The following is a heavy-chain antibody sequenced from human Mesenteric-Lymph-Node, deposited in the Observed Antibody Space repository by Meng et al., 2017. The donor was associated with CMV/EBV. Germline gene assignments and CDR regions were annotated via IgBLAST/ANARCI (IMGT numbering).Heavy chain of an antibody. Sequence: SETLSLTCTVSGGSISSSSYYWGWIRQPPGKGLEWIGSIYYSGSTYYNPSLKSRVTISVDTSKNQFSLKLSSVTAADTAVYYCASAPGGSWGTAVAYFDYWGQGTLVTVSS. CDR3: ASAPGGSWGTAVAYFDY. CDR1: GGSISSSSYY. CDR2: IYYSGST. J-gene: IGHJ4*02. V-gene: IGHV4-39*01. D-gene: IGHD6-19*01.